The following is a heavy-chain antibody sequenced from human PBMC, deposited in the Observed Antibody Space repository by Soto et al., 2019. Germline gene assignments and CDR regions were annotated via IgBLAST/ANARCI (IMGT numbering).Heavy chain of an antibody. CDR2: IYSGGST. D-gene: IGHD4-4*01. CDR1: GFTVSRNY. Sequence: EVQLEESGGGLVQHGGSLRLSCVVSGFTVSRNYMSWVRQAPGKGLEWVSVIYSGGSTYYADSVKGRFTISRHNSKNTLYLQMNSLRAEDTAVYYCARGGNPNYYWGQGTLVTVSS. V-gene: IGHV3-53*04. CDR3: ARGGNPNYY. J-gene: IGHJ4*02.